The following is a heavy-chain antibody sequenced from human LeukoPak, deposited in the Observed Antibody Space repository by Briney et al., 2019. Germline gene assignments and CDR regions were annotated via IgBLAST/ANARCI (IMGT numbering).Heavy chain of an antibody. D-gene: IGHD2-15*01. J-gene: IGHJ4*02. CDR2: INHSGST. CDR3: ARRLPPADCSGGSCSRWRYFDY. CDR1: GGSISSSSYY. Sequence: KTSETLSLTCTVSGGSISSSSYYWSWIRQPPGKGLEWIGEINHSGSTNYNPSLKSRVTISVDTSKNQFSLKLSSVTAADTAVYYCARRLPPADCSGGSCSRWRYFDYWGQGTLVTVSS. V-gene: IGHV4-39*07.